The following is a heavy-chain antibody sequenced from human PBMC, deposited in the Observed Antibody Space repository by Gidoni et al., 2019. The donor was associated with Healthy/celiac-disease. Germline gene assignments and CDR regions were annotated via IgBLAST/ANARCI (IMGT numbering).Heavy chain of an antibody. D-gene: IGHD6-19*01. CDR2: IYYSGST. Sequence: QVQLQESGPGLVKPSETLSLTCTVSGGSLSSYYWSWIRQPPRKGLEWIGYIYYSGSTNYNPSLKSRVTISVDTSKNQFSLKLSSVTAADTAVYYCARERNLPGIAVAGTAGCFDPWGQGTLVTVSS. V-gene: IGHV4-59*01. CDR3: ARERNLPGIAVAGTAGCFDP. CDR1: GGSLSSYY. J-gene: IGHJ5*02.